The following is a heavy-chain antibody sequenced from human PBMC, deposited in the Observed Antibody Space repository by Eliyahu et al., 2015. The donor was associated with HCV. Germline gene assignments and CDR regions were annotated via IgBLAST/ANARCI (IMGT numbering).Heavy chain of an antibody. Sequence: QVQLVQSGAEVKKPGSSVKVSCKASGXTXSSYAXSWXRQAPGQGLEWMGGIIPIFGTANXAQKFQGRVTITADESTSTAYMELSSLRSEDTAVYYCATSTRTYYDILTGYYKSGWFDPWGQGTLVTVSS. J-gene: IGHJ5*02. CDR2: IIPIFGTA. CDR1: GXTXSSYA. V-gene: IGHV1-69*01. D-gene: IGHD3-9*01. CDR3: ATSTRTYYDILTGYYKSGWFDP.